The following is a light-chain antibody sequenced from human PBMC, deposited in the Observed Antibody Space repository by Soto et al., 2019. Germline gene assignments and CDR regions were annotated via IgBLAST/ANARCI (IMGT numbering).Light chain of an antibody. CDR1: SSNIGSNY. Sequence: QSVLTQPPSASGTPGQRVTISCSGSSSNIGSNYVYWYQQLPGTAPKLLIYRNNQRPSGVPDRFSGSKSGTSASLAISGLRSEDEADYYCAAWDASLSGYVFGTGPKVTV. V-gene: IGLV1-47*01. CDR3: AAWDASLSGYV. CDR2: RNN. J-gene: IGLJ1*01.